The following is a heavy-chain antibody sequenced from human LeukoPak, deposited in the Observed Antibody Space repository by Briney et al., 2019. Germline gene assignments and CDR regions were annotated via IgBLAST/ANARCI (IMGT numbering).Heavy chain of an antibody. Sequence: SETLSLTCAVYGGSFSGYYWSWIRQPPGKGLEWIGEINHSGSTIYNPSLKSRVTISVDTSKNQFSLKLSSVTAANTAVYYCARGLGDYVWGCYRNWFDPWGQGTLVTVSS. D-gene: IGHD3-16*02. CDR2: INHSGST. J-gene: IGHJ5*02. V-gene: IGHV4-34*01. CDR3: ARGLGDYVWGCYRNWFDP. CDR1: GGSFSGYY.